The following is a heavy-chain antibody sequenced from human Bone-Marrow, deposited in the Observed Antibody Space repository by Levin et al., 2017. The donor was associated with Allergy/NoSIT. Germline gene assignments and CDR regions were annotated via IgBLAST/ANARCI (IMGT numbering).Heavy chain of an antibody. CDR3: AMGLRDCSGSGCYRAGFGWNYINYYGMDI. D-gene: IGHD2-2*02. J-gene: IGHJ6*02. CDR1: GVILSSHV. V-gene: IGHV1-69*06. Sequence: ASVKVSCQASGVILSSHVISWVRQAPGQGLEWMGGIIPFFGTTYHTQSFQGRVTITADKSTSSVYMELSSLRSDDTAVYFCAMGLRDCSGSGCYRAGFGWNYINYYGMDIWGQGTTVTVSS. CDR2: IIPFFGTT.